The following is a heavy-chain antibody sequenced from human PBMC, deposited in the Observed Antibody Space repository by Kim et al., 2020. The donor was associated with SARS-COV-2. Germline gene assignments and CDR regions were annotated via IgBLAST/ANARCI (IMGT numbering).Heavy chain of an antibody. CDR3: ARRWEVVNSGGGGGWFDP. Sequence: SETLSLTCTVSGASISTTPYYWGWIRQPPGKGLEWIATVYYSGSTYYNPSLKSRVTISVDTSKNHFSLKLSSVTAADTAVYFCARRWEVVNSGGGGGWFDPWGQGTLVTVSS. CDR1: GASISTTPYY. D-gene: IGHD3-10*01. V-gene: IGHV4-39*02. CDR2: VYYSGST. J-gene: IGHJ5*02.